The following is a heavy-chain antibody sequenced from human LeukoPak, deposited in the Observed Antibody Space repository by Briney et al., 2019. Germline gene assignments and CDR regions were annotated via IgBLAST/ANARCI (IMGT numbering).Heavy chain of an antibody. CDR2: IYYSGST. CDR1: GGSISSGDYY. V-gene: IGHV4-30-4*01. J-gene: IGHJ4*02. D-gene: IGHD5-12*01. CDR3: AKDPGLKSSGHGSLDY. Sequence: SETLSLTCTVSGGSISSGDYYWSWIRQPPGQGLEWIGYIYYSGSTNYNPSLKSRVTISVDTSKNQFSLKLSSVTAADTAVYYCAKDPGLKSSGHGSLDYWGQGTLVTVSS.